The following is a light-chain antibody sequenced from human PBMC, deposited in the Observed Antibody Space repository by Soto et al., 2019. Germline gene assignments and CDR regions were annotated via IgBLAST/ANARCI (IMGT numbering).Light chain of an antibody. CDR3: CSYAGSYTLYV. CDR1: SSDVGGYDY. J-gene: IGLJ1*01. Sequence: QSVLTQPRSVSGSPGQSVPISCTGTSSDVGGYDYVSWYQKHPGKAPNLVIYDVSERPSGVPDRTSGSKSGNTASLTISGLQAEDEADYYCCSYAGSYTLYVFGTGTKVTVL. V-gene: IGLV2-11*01. CDR2: DVS.